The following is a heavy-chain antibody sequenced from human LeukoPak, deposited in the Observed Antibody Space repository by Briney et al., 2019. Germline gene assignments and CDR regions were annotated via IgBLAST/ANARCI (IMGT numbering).Heavy chain of an antibody. CDR1: GGSISSGGYY. Sequence: PSETLSLTCTVSGGSISSGGYYWSWIRQHPGKGLEWIGYIYYSGSTYYNPSLKSRVTISVDTSKNQFSLKLSSVTAADTAVYYCARTYYYDSSGYDYWGQETLVTVSS. V-gene: IGHV4-31*03. J-gene: IGHJ4*02. CDR2: IYYSGST. D-gene: IGHD3-22*01. CDR3: ARTYYYDSSGYDY.